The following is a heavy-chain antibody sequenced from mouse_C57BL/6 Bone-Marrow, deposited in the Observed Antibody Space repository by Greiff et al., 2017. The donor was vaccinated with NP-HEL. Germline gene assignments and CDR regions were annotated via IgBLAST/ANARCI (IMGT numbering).Heavy chain of an antibody. D-gene: IGHD2-5*01. CDR1: GYSITSGYY. CDR3: AREDSNYVWFAY. V-gene: IGHV3-6*01. Sequence: ESGPGLVKPSQSLSLTCSVTGYSITSGYYWNWIRQFPGNKLEWMGYISYDGSNNYNPSLKNRISITRDTSKNQFFLKLNSVTTEDTATYYCAREDSNYVWFAYWGQGTLVTVSA. J-gene: IGHJ3*01. CDR2: ISYDGSN.